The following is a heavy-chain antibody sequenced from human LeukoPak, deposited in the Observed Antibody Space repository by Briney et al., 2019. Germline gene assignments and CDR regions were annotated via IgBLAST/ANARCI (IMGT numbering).Heavy chain of an antibody. D-gene: IGHD2-2*01. CDR1: GYSFTSYW. Sequence: GESLKISCKGSGYSFTSYWIGSVRQMPGKGLEWVGIIYPGDSETRYSPSLQGQVTISADKSINTAYLHWSSLKASDTAMYYCARHVRAAPFDYWGQGTLVTVSS. J-gene: IGHJ4*02. CDR3: ARHVRAAPFDY. CDR2: IYPGDSET. V-gene: IGHV5-51*01.